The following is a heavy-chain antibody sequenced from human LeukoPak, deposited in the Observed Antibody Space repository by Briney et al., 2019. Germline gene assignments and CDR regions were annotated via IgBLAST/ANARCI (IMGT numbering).Heavy chain of an antibody. J-gene: IGHJ6*02. CDR1: GFTVSSNY. V-gene: IGHV3-53*01. CDR3: ARGIPFYYYGMDV. CDR2: IYSGGST. Sequence: GGSLRLSCAASGFTVSSNYMSWVRQAPGKGLEWVSVIYSGGSTYYADSVKGRFTISRDNSKNTLYLQMNSLRAGDTAVYYCARGIPFYYYGMDVWGQGTTVTVSS.